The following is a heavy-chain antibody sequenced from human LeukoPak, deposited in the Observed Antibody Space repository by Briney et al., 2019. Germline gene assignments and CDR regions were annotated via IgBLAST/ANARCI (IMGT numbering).Heavy chain of an antibody. CDR2: ISSSGSTI. D-gene: IGHD2-2*01. Sequence: PGGSLRLSCAVSGFTFSDYYMSWIRQAPGKGLEWVSYISSSGSTIYYADSVKGRFTISRDNAKNSLYLQMNSLRAEDTAVYYCASILGYCSSTSCYAFDYWGQGTLVTVSS. V-gene: IGHV3-11*04. J-gene: IGHJ4*02. CDR3: ASILGYCSSTSCYAFDY. CDR1: GFTFSDYY.